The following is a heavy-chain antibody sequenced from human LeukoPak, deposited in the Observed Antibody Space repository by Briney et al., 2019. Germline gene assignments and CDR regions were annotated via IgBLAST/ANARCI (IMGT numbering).Heavy chain of an antibody. CDR1: GFTFSSYA. V-gene: IGHV3-64*02. CDR2: ITSNGGSP. J-gene: IGHJ4*02. Sequence: PGGSLRLSCAASGFTFSSYAMHWVRQAPGQGLEYVSAITSNGGSPYYADSVRGRFTISRDNSKNTLYLQMGNLRAEDMAVYYCAREYCSGGDCQYYFDYWGQGTLVTVSS. D-gene: IGHD2-15*01. CDR3: AREYCSGGDCQYYFDY.